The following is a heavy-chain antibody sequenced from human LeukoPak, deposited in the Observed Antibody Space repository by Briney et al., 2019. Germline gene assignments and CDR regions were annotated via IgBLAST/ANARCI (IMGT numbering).Heavy chain of an antibody. Sequence: ASVKVSCKASGYTFTSYYMHWVRQAPGQGLEWMGWINPNSGGTNYAQKFQGRVTMTRDTSISTAYMELSRLRSDDTAVYYCARDERSTGYDFWSGYFNNWFDPWGQGTLVTVSS. CDR3: ARDERSTGYDFWSGYFNNWFDP. CDR1: GYTFTSYY. J-gene: IGHJ5*02. CDR2: INPNSGGT. D-gene: IGHD3-3*01. V-gene: IGHV1-2*02.